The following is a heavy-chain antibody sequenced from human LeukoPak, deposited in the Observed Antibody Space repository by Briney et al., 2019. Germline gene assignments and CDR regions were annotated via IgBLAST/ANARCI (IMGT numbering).Heavy chain of an antibody. CDR1: GFTFSSYD. CDR3: ARDRNSGWYSFDY. V-gene: IGHV3-13*01. D-gene: IGHD6-19*01. CDR2: IGTAGDT. J-gene: IGHJ4*02. Sequence: PGGSLRLSCAASGFTFSSYDMHWVRQATGKGLEWVSAIGTAGDTYYPGSVKGRFTISRENSKNTLYLQMNSLRAEDTAVYYCARDRNSGWYSFDYWGQGTLVTVSS.